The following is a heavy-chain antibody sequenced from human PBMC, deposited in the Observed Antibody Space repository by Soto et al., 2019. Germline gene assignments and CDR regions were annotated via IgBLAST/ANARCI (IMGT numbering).Heavy chain of an antibody. J-gene: IGHJ4*02. CDR2: IYWNNGK. Sequence: QITLKESGPTLVKPTQTLTLTCTFSGFSLSTTGMGVGLIRQPPGKALEWLALIYWNNGKRYSPSLKSRLNIPKDPSKNSVVLSMTNMDPVDTATYSWANRRKIYYSVWGDYRHECFDYWGQGSLVTVSS. CDR3: ANRRKIYYSVWGDYRHECFDY. CDR1: GFSLSTTGMG. V-gene: IGHV2-5*01. D-gene: IGHD3-16*02.